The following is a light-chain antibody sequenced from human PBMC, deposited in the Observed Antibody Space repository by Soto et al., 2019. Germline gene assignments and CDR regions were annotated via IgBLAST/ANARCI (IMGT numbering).Light chain of an antibody. J-gene: IGLJ1*01. CDR3: CSYAGSYTYV. V-gene: IGLV2-11*01. Sequence: QSALTQPRSVSGSPGQSVTIYCTGTSSDVGNYNYVSWYQQHPGKAPKLMIYDVSKRPSGVPDRFSGSKSGNTASLTISGLQAEDEADYYCCSYAGSYTYVFGTGTKVTVL. CDR2: DVS. CDR1: SSDVGNYNY.